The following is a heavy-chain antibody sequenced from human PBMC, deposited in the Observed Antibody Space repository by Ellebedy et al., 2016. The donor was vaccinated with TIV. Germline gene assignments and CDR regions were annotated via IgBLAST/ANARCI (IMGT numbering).Heavy chain of an antibody. CDR1: GGTFSSYA. J-gene: IGHJ5*02. CDR2: IIPIFGTA. Sequence: SVKVSXKASGGTFSSYAISWVRQAPGQGLEWMGGIIPIFGTANYAQKFQGRVTITADESTSTAYMELSSLRSEDTAVYYCARDRSSGQGRGYNWFNPWGQGTLVTVSS. D-gene: IGHD6-19*01. CDR3: ARDRSSGQGRGYNWFNP. V-gene: IGHV1-69*13.